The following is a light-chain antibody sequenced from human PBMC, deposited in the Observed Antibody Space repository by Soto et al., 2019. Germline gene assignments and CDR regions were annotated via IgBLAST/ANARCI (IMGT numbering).Light chain of an antibody. CDR2: RVS. V-gene: IGKV3-15*01. CDR1: QSVGSL. J-gene: IGKJ5*01. CDR3: QQRSNWPPIT. Sequence: EVVMTQSPATLSVSPGEGATLSCRASQSVGSLVAWYQQKPGQAPRLLIYRVSTRATDIAARFTGSGSGTEFTLTISSLQTEDFAVYYCQQRSNWPPITFGQGTRLEIK.